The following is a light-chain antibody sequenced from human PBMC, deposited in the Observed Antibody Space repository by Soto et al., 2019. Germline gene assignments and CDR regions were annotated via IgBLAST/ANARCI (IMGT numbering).Light chain of an antibody. Sequence: QSALTQPASVSGSPGQSITISCTGSSSDVGGYDYVSWYQQYPGKAPKLMIYDVSNRPSGVSNRFSGSKSGNTASLTISGLQADDGADYYCSSFTSSTTRVFGTGTKVTVL. CDR2: DVS. J-gene: IGLJ1*01. V-gene: IGLV2-14*01. CDR3: SSFTSSTTRV. CDR1: SSDVGGYDY.